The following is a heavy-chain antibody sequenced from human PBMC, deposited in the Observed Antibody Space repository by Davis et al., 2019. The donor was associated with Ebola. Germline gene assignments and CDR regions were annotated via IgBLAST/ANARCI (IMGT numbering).Heavy chain of an antibody. V-gene: IGHV3-53*01. CDR2: LYSSGSTT. CDR1: GFSVSDSY. J-gene: IGHJ4*02. CDR3: ARDGGAARQLDY. D-gene: IGHD6-6*01. Sequence: PGKSLRLSCAVSGFSVSDSYMHWVRQAPGKGLEWVSVLYSSGSTTYYADSVQGRFTISRDNSKNTLYLQMDSLRAEDTAVYYCARDGGAARQLDYWGQGTLVTVSS.